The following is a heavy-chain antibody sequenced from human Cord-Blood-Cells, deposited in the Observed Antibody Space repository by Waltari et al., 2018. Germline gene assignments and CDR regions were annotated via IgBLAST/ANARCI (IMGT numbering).Heavy chain of an antibody. CDR1: GGSISSSSYY. CDR2: LYYSGRP. Sequence: QLQLQESGPGLVKPSATLSLTCPVPGGSISSSSYYWGWIRQPPVKGLECIGSLYYSGRPYYNPSLKSRLTISVDTSNNQFSLKLSSGTAADTAVYYCARRRTGYISIWPFDYWGQGTLVTVSS. V-gene: IGHV4-39*01. J-gene: IGHJ4*02. CDR3: ARRRTGYISIWPFDY. D-gene: IGHD6-13*01.